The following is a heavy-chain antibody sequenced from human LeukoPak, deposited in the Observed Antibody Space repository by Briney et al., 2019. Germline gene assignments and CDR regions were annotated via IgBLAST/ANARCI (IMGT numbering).Heavy chain of an antibody. D-gene: IGHD3-9*01. CDR1: GGSISSSSYY. J-gene: IGHJ6*03. Sequence: SETLSLTCTVSGGSISSSSYYWGWIRQPPGTGLEWIGSIYYSGSTYYNPSLKSRVTISVDTSKNQFSLKLSSVTAADTAVYYCARWGYDILTGYTAPHYMDVWGKGTTVTISS. CDR3: ARWGYDILTGYTAPHYMDV. V-gene: IGHV4-39*01. CDR2: IYYSGST.